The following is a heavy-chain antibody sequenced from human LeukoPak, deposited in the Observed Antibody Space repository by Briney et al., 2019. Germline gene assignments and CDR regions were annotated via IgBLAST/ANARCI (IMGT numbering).Heavy chain of an antibody. J-gene: IGHJ4*02. Sequence: ASVKVSCKASGYTFTSYGISWVRQAPGQGLEWMGWISASNGNTNYAQKLQGRVTMTTDTSTSTAYMELRSLRSDDTAVYYCARLRITIFGVALIFDYWGQGTLVTVSS. CDR2: ISASNGNT. CDR1: GYTFTSYG. CDR3: ARLRITIFGVALIFDY. D-gene: IGHD3-3*01. V-gene: IGHV1-18*01.